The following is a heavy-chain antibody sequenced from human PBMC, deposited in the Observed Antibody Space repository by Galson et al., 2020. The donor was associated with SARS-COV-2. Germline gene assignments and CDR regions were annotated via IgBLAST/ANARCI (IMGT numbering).Heavy chain of an antibody. CDR3: VAKAGQTYHPGGHYSYGMDV. J-gene: IGHJ6*02. V-gene: IGHV4-59*08. CDR2: ITYSGVT. Sequence: SEPLSLTCTVSGGSISPYYWSWIRQTPGKGLEWMGYITYSGVTNYNPSLRSRITISIDTSKNQFSLHLTSMTAADTAVYYCVAKAGQTYHPGGHYSYGMDVWGQGATVSVSS. CDR1: GGSISPYY. D-gene: IGHD3-16*01.